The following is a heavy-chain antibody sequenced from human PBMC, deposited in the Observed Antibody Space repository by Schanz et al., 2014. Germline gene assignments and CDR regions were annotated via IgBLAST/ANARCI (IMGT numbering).Heavy chain of an antibody. Sequence: ERLVESGGGVVQPGRSLRLSCAASGFTFSDYWMSWVRQAPGKGPEWVSYVSRSTPDIYYADSVKGRFTMSRDNAKNSVFLQMNSLRAEDTAVYYCVRDSFFAFDYWGQGTLVTVSS. D-gene: IGHD3-3*01. J-gene: IGHJ4*02. V-gene: IGHV3-48*01. CDR1: GFTFSDYW. CDR2: VSRSTPDI. CDR3: VRDSFFAFDY.